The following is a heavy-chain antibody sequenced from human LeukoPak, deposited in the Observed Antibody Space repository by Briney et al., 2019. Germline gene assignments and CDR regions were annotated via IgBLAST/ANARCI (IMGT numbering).Heavy chain of an antibody. J-gene: IGHJ6*03. Sequence: SETLSLTCAVYGGSFSGYYWSWIRQPPGKGLEWIGEINHSGSTNYNPSLKSRVTISVDTSKNQFSLKLSSVTAADTAVYYCAREGSSSALYYYYYYYMDVWGKGTTVTVSS. CDR3: AREGSSSALYYYYYYYMDV. D-gene: IGHD6-6*01. V-gene: IGHV4-34*01. CDR1: GGSFSGYY. CDR2: INHSGST.